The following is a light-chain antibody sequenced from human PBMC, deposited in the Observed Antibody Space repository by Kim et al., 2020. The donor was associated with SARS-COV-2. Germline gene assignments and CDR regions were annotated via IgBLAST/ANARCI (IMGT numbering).Light chain of an antibody. Sequence: EIVMTQSPGTLSVSPGERATLSCRASQSVSRNLAWYQHKPGQAPRLLIYGASNRAIGVPDRFSGSGSGTEFTLTISSLQSEDFALYYCQQYNNWPPMYTFGQGTKLEIK. CDR2: GAS. CDR3: QQYNNWPPMYT. CDR1: QSVSRN. J-gene: IGKJ2*01. V-gene: IGKV3-15*01.